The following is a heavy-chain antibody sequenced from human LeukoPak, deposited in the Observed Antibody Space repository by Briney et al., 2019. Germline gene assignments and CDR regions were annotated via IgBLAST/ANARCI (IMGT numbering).Heavy chain of an antibody. Sequence: SGTLSLTCAVSGGSVSNNNWWSWVRQSPGKGLEWIGEIHHSGLTNYNPSLKSRVTISVDKSKNQFSLKLSSVTAADTAVYYCARTSRINMVLDPWGQGTLVTVSS. J-gene: IGHJ5*02. CDR1: GGSVSNNNW. CDR3: ARTSRINMVLDP. V-gene: IGHV4-4*02. D-gene: IGHD3-10*01. CDR2: IHHSGLT.